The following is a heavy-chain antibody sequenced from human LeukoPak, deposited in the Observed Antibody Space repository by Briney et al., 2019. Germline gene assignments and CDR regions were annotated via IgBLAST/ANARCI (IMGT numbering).Heavy chain of an antibody. D-gene: IGHD3-22*01. CDR3: ARHRTWLGYYYGMDV. Sequence: SETLSLTCAVSGGSIISSSYNWGWIRQPPGKGLEWIGSIYYSGSTYYNPSLKSRVTISVDTSKNQFSLKLSSVTAADTAVYYCARHRTWLGYYYGMDVWGQGTTVTVSS. CDR2: IYYSGST. J-gene: IGHJ6*02. V-gene: IGHV4-39*01. CDR1: GGSIISSSYN.